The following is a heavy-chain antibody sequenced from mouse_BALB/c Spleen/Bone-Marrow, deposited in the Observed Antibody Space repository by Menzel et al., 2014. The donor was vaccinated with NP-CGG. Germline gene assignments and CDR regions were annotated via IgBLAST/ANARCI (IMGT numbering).Heavy chain of an antibody. CDR1: GVTFSSYG. J-gene: IGHJ2*01. V-gene: IGHV5-6-3*01. Sequence: EVKLVESGGGLVQHGGSLKLSCAASGVTFSSYGMSWVRQTPDKRLELVATINSNGGSTYYPDSVKGRFTISRDNAKNTLYLQMSSLKSEDTAMYYCARDYYGSSDYWGQGTTLTVSS. CDR3: ARDYYGSSDY. D-gene: IGHD1-1*01. CDR2: INSNGGST.